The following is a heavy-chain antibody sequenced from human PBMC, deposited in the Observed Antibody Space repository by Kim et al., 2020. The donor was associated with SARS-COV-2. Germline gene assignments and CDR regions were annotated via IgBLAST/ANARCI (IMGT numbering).Heavy chain of an antibody. J-gene: IGHJ4*02. V-gene: IGHV3-33*05. CDR2: ISYYGSNK. D-gene: IGHD3-22*01. Sequence: GGSLRLSCAASGFTFSSYGMHWVRQAPGKGLEWVAVISYYGSNKYYADSVKGRFTISRDNSKNTLYLQMNSLRAEDTAVYYCAYDSSGYTFDYWGQGTLVTVSS. CDR3: AYDSSGYTFDY. CDR1: GFTFSSYG.